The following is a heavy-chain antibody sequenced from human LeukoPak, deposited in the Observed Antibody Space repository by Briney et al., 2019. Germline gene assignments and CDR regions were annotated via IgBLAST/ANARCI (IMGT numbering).Heavy chain of an antibody. CDR2: IIPIFGTA. Sequence: ASVKVSCKASGGTFSSYAISWVRQAPGQGLEWMGGIIPIFGTANYAQEFQGRVTITADESTSTAYMELSSLRSEDTAVYYCARDPDSYGYGRYYGMDVWGKGTTVTVSS. CDR1: GGTFSSYA. V-gene: IGHV1-69*13. D-gene: IGHD5-18*01. CDR3: ARDPDSYGYGRYYGMDV. J-gene: IGHJ6*04.